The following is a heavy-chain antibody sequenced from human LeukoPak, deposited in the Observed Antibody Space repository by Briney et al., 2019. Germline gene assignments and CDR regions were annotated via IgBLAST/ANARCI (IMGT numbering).Heavy chain of an antibody. CDR2: IYPGDSRT. CDR1: GCSFTSYW. D-gene: IGHD5-18*01. Sequence: GESLKISCKGSGCSFTSYWIGWGRPTPGKGLEWRGVIYPGDSRTRYNPTFEGQVTISADKSINTAYLQWSSLKASDTAMYYCACREFYSPWPGPWGQGTLVTVSS. CDR3: ACREFYSPWPGP. J-gene: IGHJ5*02. V-gene: IGHV5-51*01.